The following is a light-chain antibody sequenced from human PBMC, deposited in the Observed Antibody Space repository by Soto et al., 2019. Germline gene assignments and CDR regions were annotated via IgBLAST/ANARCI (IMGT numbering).Light chain of an antibody. CDR1: QNISSY. J-gene: IGKJ1*01. V-gene: IGKV3-11*01. CDR2: DVS. Sequence: IVLTQSPANLSLSAGKRGTLSCRASQNISSYLIWYQQKPGQAPRLLIYDVSNRATGIPARSSGSGSGTDFSLTISSLEPEDFAVYYCQQRSHWPRTFGQGTKVDIK. CDR3: QQRSHWPRT.